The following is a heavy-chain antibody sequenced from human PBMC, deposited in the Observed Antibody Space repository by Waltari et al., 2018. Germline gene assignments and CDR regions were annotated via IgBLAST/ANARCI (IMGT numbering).Heavy chain of an antibody. V-gene: IGHV3-43*01. CDR1: GYTFTGYY. Sequence: VQLVQSGAEVKKPGASVKVSCKASGYTFTGYYLHWVRQAPGKGLEWVSLISWDGGSTYYADSVKGRFTISRDNSKNSLYLQMNSLRTEDTALYYCAKDRGLLGIWYYFDYWGQGTLVTVSS. J-gene: IGHJ4*02. D-gene: IGHD7-27*01. CDR2: ISWDGGST. CDR3: AKDRGLLGIWYYFDY.